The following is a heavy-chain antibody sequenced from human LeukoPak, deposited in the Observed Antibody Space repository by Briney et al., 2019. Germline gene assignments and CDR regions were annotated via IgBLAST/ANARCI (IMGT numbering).Heavy chain of an antibody. J-gene: IGHJ6*02. Sequence: GGSLRLSCAASGFTFSSYAIHWVRQAPGKGLEWVAVISYDGSNKYYADSVKGRFTISRDNSKNTLYLQMNSLRAEDTAVYYCAREFLEYQLPNYYYYYGMDVWGQGTTVTVSS. V-gene: IGHV3-30-3*01. CDR1: GFTFSSYA. CDR3: AREFLEYQLPNYYYYYGMDV. CDR2: ISYDGSNK. D-gene: IGHD2-2*01.